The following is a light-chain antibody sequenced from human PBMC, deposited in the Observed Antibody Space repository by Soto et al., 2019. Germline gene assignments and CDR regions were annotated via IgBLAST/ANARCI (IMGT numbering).Light chain of an antibody. V-gene: IGLV2-14*01. CDR1: SSDVGGYNY. J-gene: IGLJ2*01. Sequence: QSALTQPASVSGSPGQSITISCTGTSSDVGGYNYVSWYQQHPGKAPKIMIYDVSNRPSGVSNRFSGSKSGNTASLTISGLQAEDVADYYCSSDTGSSTHLVFGGGTKPTV. CDR2: DVS. CDR3: SSDTGSSTHLV.